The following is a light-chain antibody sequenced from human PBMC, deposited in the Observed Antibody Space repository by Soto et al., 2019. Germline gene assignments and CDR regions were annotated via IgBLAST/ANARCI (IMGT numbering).Light chain of an antibody. CDR1: NSDIGIYNL. V-gene: IGLV2-23*02. J-gene: IGLJ3*02. CDR2: EVT. CDR3: CSYAGTTTFVL. Sequence: QSALTQPASVSGSPGQSITISCTGTNSDIGIYNLVSWYQQHPGKVPKDIIYEVTKRPSGISDRFSGSKSGNTASLTISGLQAEDEADYYCCSYAGTTTFVLFGGGTKLTVL.